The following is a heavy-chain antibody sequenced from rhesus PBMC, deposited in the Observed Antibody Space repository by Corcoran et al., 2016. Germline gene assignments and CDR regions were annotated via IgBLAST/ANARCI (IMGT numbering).Heavy chain of an antibody. V-gene: IGHV4-65*02. CDR2: IATSADGT. CDR1: AGSIFSSNW. CDR3: ASLLADRGLDS. Sequence: QVQLQESGPGLVKPSETLSLTCAVSAGSIFSSNWWTWIRQPPGKGLDWSGNIATSADGTHYTPSTVGRSIVSSDPTKNHLSLNMRSVTAADTAVYFCASLLADRGLDSWGRGVVVTVSS. J-gene: IGHJ6*01. D-gene: IGHD2-2*01.